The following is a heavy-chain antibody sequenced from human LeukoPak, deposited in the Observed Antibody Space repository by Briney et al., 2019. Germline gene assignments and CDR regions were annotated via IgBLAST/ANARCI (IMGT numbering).Heavy chain of an antibody. CDR3: ARLVLLWFGESPNWFDP. V-gene: IGHV4-39*01. CDR2: IYYSGST. CDR1: GGSISSSSYY. Sequence: SETLSLTCTVSGGSISSSSYYWGWIRQPPGKGLEWIGSIYYSGSTYYNPSLKSRVTISVDTCKNQFSLKLSSVTAADTAVYYCARLVLLWFGESPNWFDPWGQGTLVTVSS. J-gene: IGHJ5*02. D-gene: IGHD3-10*01.